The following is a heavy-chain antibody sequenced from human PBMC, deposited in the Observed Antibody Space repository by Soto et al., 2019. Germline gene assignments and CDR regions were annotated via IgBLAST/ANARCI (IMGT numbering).Heavy chain of an antibody. CDR1: GYTFTSYA. CDR2: INAGNGNT. D-gene: IGHD6-13*01. J-gene: IGHJ6*02. CDR3: ARDLPGGGSSWSSYYYYGMDV. V-gene: IGHV1-3*01. Sequence: ASVKVSCKASGYTFTSYAMHWVRQAPGQRLEWMGWINAGNGNTKYSQKFQGRVTITRDTSASTAYMELSSLGSEDTAVYYCARDLPGGGSSWSSYYYYGMDVWGQGTTVTVSS.